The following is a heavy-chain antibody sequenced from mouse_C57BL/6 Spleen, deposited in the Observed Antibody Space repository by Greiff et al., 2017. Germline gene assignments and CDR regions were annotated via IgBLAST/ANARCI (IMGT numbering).Heavy chain of an antibody. CDR2: IDPSDSYT. CDR1: GYTFTSYW. J-gene: IGHJ1*03. Sequence: VQLQQPGAELVKPGASVKMSCKASGYTFTSYWMQWVKQRPGQGLEWIGEIDPSDSYTNYNQKFKGKATLTVATSSSTAYMQLSSLTSEDSAVYYYARKTAPWYFDVWGTGTTVTVSS. D-gene: IGHD3-2*01. V-gene: IGHV1-50*01. CDR3: ARKTAPWYFDV.